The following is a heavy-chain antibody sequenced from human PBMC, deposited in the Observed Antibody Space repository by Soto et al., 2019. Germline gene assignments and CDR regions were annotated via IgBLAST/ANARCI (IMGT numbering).Heavy chain of an antibody. D-gene: IGHD3-3*01. CDR3: AIFMGNYYDFRIGNDYGMDV. Sequence: QVQLVQSGAEVKKPGASVKVSCKASGYTFTSYDINWVRQATGQGLEWMGWMNPNSGNTGYAQKFQGRVTMTRNTSISTAYMELSSLRSEDTAVYYCAIFMGNYYDFRIGNDYGMDVWGQGTTVTVSS. J-gene: IGHJ6*02. V-gene: IGHV1-8*01. CDR1: GYTFTSYD. CDR2: MNPNSGNT.